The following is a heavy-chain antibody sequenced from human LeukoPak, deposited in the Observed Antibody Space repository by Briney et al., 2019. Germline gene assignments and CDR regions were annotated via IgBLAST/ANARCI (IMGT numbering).Heavy chain of an antibody. V-gene: IGHV4-39*01. Sequence: PSETPALTRTVSGGSISSSSYYWGWIRQPPGTGLEWIGSIYYSGSTYYNPSLKSRVTISVDTSKNQFSLKLSSVTAADTAVYYCARHLTKVYDSSGYEDYWGQGTLVTVSS. D-gene: IGHD3-22*01. CDR2: IYYSGST. J-gene: IGHJ4*02. CDR3: ARHLTKVYDSSGYEDY. CDR1: GGSISSSSYY.